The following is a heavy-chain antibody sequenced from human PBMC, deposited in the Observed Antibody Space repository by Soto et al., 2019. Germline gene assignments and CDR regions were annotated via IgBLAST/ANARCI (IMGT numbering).Heavy chain of an antibody. V-gene: IGHV3-33*01. D-gene: IGHD2-15*01. J-gene: IGHJ6*02. CDR1: GFTFSSYT. CDR2: IWYDGTKK. Sequence: QVQLVESGGGVVQPGRSLRLSCAASGFTFSSYTMHWVRQAPGKGLEWVAVIWYDGTKKYFADSVKGRFTISRDNSKITLYLHMNSLRAEDTAVYYCARARDIVIAENDMDVWGQGATVTVSS. CDR3: ARARDIVIAENDMDV.